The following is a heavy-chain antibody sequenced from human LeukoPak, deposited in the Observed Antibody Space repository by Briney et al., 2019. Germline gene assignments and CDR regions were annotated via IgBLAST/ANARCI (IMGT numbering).Heavy chain of an antibody. CDR1: GYTFTSYG. CDR3: ARDLSGLGIRGAFDI. V-gene: IGHV1-18*01. J-gene: IGHJ3*02. D-gene: IGHD7-27*01. Sequence: ASVKVSCKASGYTFTSYGISWVRQAPGQGLEWMGWISAYNGNTNYAQKLQGRVTMTTDTSTSTAYMELRSLRSEDTAVYYCARDLSGLGIRGAFDIWGQGTMVTVSS. CDR2: ISAYNGNT.